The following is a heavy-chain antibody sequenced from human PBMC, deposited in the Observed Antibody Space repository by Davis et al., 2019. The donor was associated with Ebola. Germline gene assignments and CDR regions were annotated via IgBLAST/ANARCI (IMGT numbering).Heavy chain of an antibody. D-gene: IGHD3-22*01. CDR3: ARDSSGYYFGY. CDR2: IYHSGST. V-gene: IGHV4-38-2*02. Sequence: PSETLSLTCTVSGYSISSGYYWGWIRQPPGKGLEWIGSIYHSGSTYYNPSLKSRVTISVDTSKNQFSLKLSSVTAADTAVYYCARDSSGYYFGYWGQGTLVTVSS. CDR1: GYSISSGYY. J-gene: IGHJ4*02.